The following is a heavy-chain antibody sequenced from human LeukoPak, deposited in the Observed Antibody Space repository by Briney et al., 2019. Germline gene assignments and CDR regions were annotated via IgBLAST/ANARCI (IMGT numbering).Heavy chain of an antibody. Sequence: GGSLRLSCAASGFNFSGSAIHWVRQASGKGLEWVGRTRNKAHNYATAYAASVQGRFSISRDESKTTAYLQMNSLNTEDTAVYYCTTLNYVWGTYPPDYWGQGTLVTVSS. V-gene: IGHV3-73*01. D-gene: IGHD3-16*02. CDR1: GFNFSGSA. CDR3: TTLNYVWGTYPPDY. J-gene: IGHJ4*02. CDR2: TRNKAHNYAT.